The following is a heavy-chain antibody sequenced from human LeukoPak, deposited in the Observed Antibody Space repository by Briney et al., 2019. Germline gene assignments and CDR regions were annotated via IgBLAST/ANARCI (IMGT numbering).Heavy chain of an antibody. CDR1: GFTFSTHA. CDR3: ARDLRKLRYFDY. CDR2: MSFDGTNK. V-gene: IGHV3-30-3*01. Sequence: PGRSLRLSCAASGFTFSTHAMHWVRQAPGEGLEWVAVMSFDGTNKYYADSVKGRFTISRDNSKNTLYLQMNSLRPEDTAVYYCARDLRKLRYFDYWGQGTLVTVSS. J-gene: IGHJ4*02. D-gene: IGHD3-3*01.